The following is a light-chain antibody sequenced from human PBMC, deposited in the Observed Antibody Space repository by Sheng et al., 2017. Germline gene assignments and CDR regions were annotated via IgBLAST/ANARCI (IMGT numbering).Light chain of an antibody. CDR2: SAN. J-gene: IGKJ3*01. Sequence: DIQMTQSPSSLSASVGDSVTITCRASQGIRNHLAWYQQKPGKVPEVLIYSANTLQAGVPSRFMGSGSGTDFTLTISSLQPEDVATYYCQEYNSALFTFGPGTKVDIK. CDR3: QEYNSALFT. CDR1: QGIRNH. V-gene: IGKV1-27*01.